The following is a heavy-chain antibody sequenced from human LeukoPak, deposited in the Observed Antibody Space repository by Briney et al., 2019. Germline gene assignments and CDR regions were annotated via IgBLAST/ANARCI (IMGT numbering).Heavy chain of an antibody. D-gene: IGHD6-6*01. CDR2: INCSGST. Sequence: PSETLSLTCAVSGGSISSYYWSWIRQPPGKGLEWIGYINCSGSTNYNAAPMSGVTISVDTSKNQFSLKLSSVTAADTAVYYCARWGISIAAQPGFDYWGQGTLVTVSS. J-gene: IGHJ4*02. CDR1: GGSISSYY. CDR3: ARWGISIAAQPGFDY. V-gene: IGHV4-59*01.